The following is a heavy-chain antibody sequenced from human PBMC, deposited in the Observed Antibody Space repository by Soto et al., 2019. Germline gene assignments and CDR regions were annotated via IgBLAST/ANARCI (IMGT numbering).Heavy chain of an antibody. D-gene: IGHD3-22*01. CDR3: PKLSYFVIIGYYKYYYYYGMTS. V-gene: IGHV5-51*01. CDR1: GYSFTSYW. CDR2: IYPGDSDT. J-gene: IGHJ6*02. Sequence: GESLKISCKGSGYSFTSYWIGWVRQMPGKGLEWMGIIYPGDSDTRYSPSFQGQVTISADKSISTAYLQWSSLKASDTAMYYCPKLSYFVIIGYYKYYYYYGMTSGAKGPRSPSP.